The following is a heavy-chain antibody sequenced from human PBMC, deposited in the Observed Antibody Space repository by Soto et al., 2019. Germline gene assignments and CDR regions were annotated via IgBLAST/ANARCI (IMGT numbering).Heavy chain of an antibody. CDR3: ARDPPETPSDY. V-gene: IGHV1-18*01. CDR2: ISAKNGHT. Sequence: QVQLVQSGADVKKPGASVKVSCKASGYTFTDYGISWVRQAPGQGLEWMGWISAKNGHTNLGQKFRGRVTLTTDTSTSTVYMELRSLTPDDTAVYYCARDPPETPSDYWGQGTLVTVSS. CDR1: GYTFTDYG. J-gene: IGHJ4*02.